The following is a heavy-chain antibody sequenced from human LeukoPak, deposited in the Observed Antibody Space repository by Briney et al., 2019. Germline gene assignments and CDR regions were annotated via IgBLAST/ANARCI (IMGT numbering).Heavy chain of an antibody. J-gene: IGHJ5*02. Sequence: PSETLSLTCAVSGYSISSGYQWAWIRQSPGKGLEWVGSNYHSGSAHYNPSLKSRVTISVETSKNQLSLKMYSVTAADTAVYYCARDPRWLSPDCTSTSCDENYFDPGGQGTLVTVSS. CDR2: NYHSGSA. CDR3: ARDPRWLSPDCTSTSCDENYFDP. V-gene: IGHV4-38-2*02. CDR1: GYSISSGYQ. D-gene: IGHD2-2*01.